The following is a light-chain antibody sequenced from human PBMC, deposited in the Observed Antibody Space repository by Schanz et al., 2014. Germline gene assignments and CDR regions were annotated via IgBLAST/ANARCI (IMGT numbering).Light chain of an antibody. V-gene: IGLV2-14*03. CDR2: DVS. J-gene: IGLJ1*01. CDR1: SSDVGGYNY. CDR3: SSYTTTSTYV. Sequence: QSALTQPASVSGSPGQSITISCTGTSSDVGGYNYVSWYQQHPGKAPKVMIYDVSNRPSGVSDRLSGSKSGNTASLTISGLQAEDEADYYCSSYTTTSTYVFGTGTKLTVL.